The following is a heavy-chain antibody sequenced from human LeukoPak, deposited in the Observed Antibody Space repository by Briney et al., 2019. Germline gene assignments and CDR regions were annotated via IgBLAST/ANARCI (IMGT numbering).Heavy chain of an antibody. V-gene: IGHV1-18*01. Sequence: GASAKVSCKASGYTFTSYGISWVRQAPGQGLEWMGWISAYNGNTNYAQKLQGRVTMTTDTSTSTAYMELRSLRSDDTAVYYCAREEHYYDSSGYFSNYFDYWGQGTLVTVSS. CDR1: GYTFTSYG. J-gene: IGHJ4*02. D-gene: IGHD3-22*01. CDR3: AREEHYYDSSGYFSNYFDY. CDR2: ISAYNGNT.